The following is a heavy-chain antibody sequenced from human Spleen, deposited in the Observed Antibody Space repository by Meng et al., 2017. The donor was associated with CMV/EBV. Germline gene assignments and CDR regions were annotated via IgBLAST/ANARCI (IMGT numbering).Heavy chain of an antibody. D-gene: IGHD2-2*01. CDR2: INHSGST. Sequence: SQTLSLTCAVYGGSFSGYYWSWIRQPPGKGLEWIGEINHSGSTNYNPSLKSRVTISVDTSKNQFSLKLSSVTAADTAVYYCASRGHCSSTSCSRDRFDYWGQGTLVTVSS. V-gene: IGHV4-34*01. CDR1: GGSFSGYY. CDR3: ASRGHCSSTSCSRDRFDY. J-gene: IGHJ4*02.